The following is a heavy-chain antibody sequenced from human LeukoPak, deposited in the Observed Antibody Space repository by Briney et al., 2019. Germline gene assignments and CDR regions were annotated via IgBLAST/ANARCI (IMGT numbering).Heavy chain of an antibody. CDR3: ARRRPGGNYGY. J-gene: IGHJ4*02. CDR2: INHSGST. D-gene: IGHD4-23*01. V-gene: IGHV4-34*01. CDR1: GGSFSGYY. Sequence: SETLSLTCAVYGGSFSGYYWSWIRQPPGKGLEWIGEINHSGSTNYNPSLKSRVTISVDTSKNQFSLKLSSVTAADTAVYYCARRRPGGNYGYWGQGTLVTVSS.